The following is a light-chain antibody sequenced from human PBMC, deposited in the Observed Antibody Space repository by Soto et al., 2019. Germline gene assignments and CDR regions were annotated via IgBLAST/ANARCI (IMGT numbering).Light chain of an antibody. V-gene: IGLV2-11*01. CDR3: CSHAGSYTFRV. Sequence: QSVLTQPRSVSGSPGQSVTISCTGTGSDVGGSDYVSWFQHYPGKGPKLLIYDVTRRPSGVPDRFSGSKSGNTASLTISGLQVEDEADYYCCSHAGSYTFRVFGTGTKVTVL. J-gene: IGLJ1*01. CDR2: DVT. CDR1: GSDVGGSDY.